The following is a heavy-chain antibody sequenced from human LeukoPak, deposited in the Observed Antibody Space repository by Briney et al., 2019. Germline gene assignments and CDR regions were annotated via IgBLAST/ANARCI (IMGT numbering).Heavy chain of an antibody. J-gene: IGHJ4*02. Sequence: GGSLRLSCAASGFTVSSNYMSWVRQAPGKGLEWVSVIYSGGSTYYADSVKGRFTISRHNSKNTLYLQMNSLRAEDTAVYYCAREGGPYRPLDYSGQGTLVTVAS. CDR1: GFTVSSNY. V-gene: IGHV3-53*04. CDR3: AREGGPYRPLDY. CDR2: IYSGGST.